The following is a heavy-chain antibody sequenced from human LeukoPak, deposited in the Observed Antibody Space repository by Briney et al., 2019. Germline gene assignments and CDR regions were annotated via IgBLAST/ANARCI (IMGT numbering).Heavy chain of an antibody. CDR3: ARRVATDHFDY. J-gene: IGHJ4*02. D-gene: IGHD5-12*01. CDR1: GYSITSGYY. V-gene: IGHV4-38-2*02. CDR2: IYHSWST. Sequence: SETLSLTCTVSGYSITSGYYWGWIRQPPGKGLEWIGSIYHSWSTDYNPSLKSRVTQSIDRSRNQSSLRLSSVTAADTAVYYCARRVATDHFDYWGQGTLVTVSS.